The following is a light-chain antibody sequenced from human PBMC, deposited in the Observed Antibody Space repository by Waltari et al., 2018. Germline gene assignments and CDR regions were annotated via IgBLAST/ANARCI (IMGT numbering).Light chain of an antibody. Sequence: DIQMTQSPSSLSASVGDKVTITCRASQGINNALAWYQQKPGKAPNLLIYAASNLQSGVPSRFSGSGSGTDFTLIISSLQPEDFAVYYCQQRNSYPLTFGGGTKVEIK. J-gene: IGKJ4*01. CDR2: AAS. CDR3: QQRNSYPLT. V-gene: IGKV1-17*01. CDR1: QGINNA.